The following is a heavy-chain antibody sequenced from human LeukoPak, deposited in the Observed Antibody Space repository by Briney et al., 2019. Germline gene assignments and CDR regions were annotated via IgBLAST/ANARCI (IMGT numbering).Heavy chain of an antibody. J-gene: IGHJ4*02. D-gene: IGHD5-18*01. V-gene: IGHV3-23*01. CDR2: IRGSGGST. CDR3: AKGTKGGYSYGYR. CDR1: GFTFSSYA. Sequence: GGSLRFSCAASGFTFSSYAMSWVRQAPGKGLEWVSAIRGSGGSTYYADSVKGRFTISRDNSKNTLYLQMNSLRAEDTAVYYCAKGTKGGYSYGYRWGQGTLVTVSS.